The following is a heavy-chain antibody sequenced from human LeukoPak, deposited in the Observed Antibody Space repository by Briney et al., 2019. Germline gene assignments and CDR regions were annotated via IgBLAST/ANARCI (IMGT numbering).Heavy chain of an antibody. Sequence: SGTLSLTCTVSGGSISGGGYDWSWIRQHPGKGLEWIGYIYYSGSTYYNPSLKSRVTISVDTSKNQFSLKLSSVTAADTAVYYCARGSGWYRVDYWGQGTLVTVSS. V-gene: IGHV4-31*03. CDR1: GGSISGGGYD. J-gene: IGHJ4*02. D-gene: IGHD6-19*01. CDR2: IYYSGST. CDR3: ARGSGWYRVDY.